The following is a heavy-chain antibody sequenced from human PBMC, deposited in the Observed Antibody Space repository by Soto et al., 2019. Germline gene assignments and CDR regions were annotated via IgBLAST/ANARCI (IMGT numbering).Heavy chain of an antibody. CDR3: ARDRGPTYSSSPAPFDY. CDR2: IIPIFGTA. J-gene: IGHJ4*02. V-gene: IGHV1-69*13. D-gene: IGHD6-6*01. CDR1: GGTFSSYA. Sequence: SVKVSCKASGGTFSSYAISWVRQAPGQGLEWMGGIIPIFGTANYAQKFQGRVTITADESTSTAYMELSSLRSEDTAVYYCARDRGPTYSSSPAPFDYWGQGTLVTVSS.